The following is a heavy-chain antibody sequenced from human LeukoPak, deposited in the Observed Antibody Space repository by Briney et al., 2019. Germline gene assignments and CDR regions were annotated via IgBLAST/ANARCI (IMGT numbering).Heavy chain of an antibody. V-gene: IGHV1-18*01. J-gene: IGHJ6*02. CDR1: GYTFTSYG. CDR2: ISAYNGNT. D-gene: IGHD6-13*01. CDR3: ASLIAAAGRYGMDV. Sequence: SVKVSCKASGYTFTSYGISWVRQAPGQGLEWMGWISAYNGNTNYAQKLQGRVTMTTDTSTSTAYMELRSLRSDDTAVYYCASLIAAAGRYGMDVWGQGTTVTVSS.